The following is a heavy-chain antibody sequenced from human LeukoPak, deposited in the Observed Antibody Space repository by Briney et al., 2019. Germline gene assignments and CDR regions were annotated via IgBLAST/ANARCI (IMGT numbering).Heavy chain of an antibody. CDR3: ARESPEAGTVFDY. Sequence: GASVKVSCKASGYAFTVYYMHWVRQAPGQGLEWMGWISPHSGDTNYAQKFQGRVTITRDTSISTAYMELSRLTSDDTAVFYCARESPEAGTVFDYWGQGTLVTVSS. CDR1: GYAFTVYY. J-gene: IGHJ4*02. CDR2: ISPHSGDT. V-gene: IGHV1-2*02. D-gene: IGHD6-19*01.